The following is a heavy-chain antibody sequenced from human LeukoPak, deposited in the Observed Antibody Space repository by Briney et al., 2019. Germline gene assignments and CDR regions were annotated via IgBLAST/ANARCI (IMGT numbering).Heavy chain of an antibody. CDR1: GGSISSSSYY. V-gene: IGHV4-39*07. Sequence: PSETLSLTCTVSGGSISSSSYYWGWIRQPPGKGLEWTGSIYYSGSTYYNPSLKSRVTISVDTSKNQFSLKLSSVTAADTAVYYCARGGGNAGGDWGQGTLVTVSS. D-gene: IGHD2-21*01. J-gene: IGHJ4*02. CDR3: ARGGGNAGGD. CDR2: IYYSGST.